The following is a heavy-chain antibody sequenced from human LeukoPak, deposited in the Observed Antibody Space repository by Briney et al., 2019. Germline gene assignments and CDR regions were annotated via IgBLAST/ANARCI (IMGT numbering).Heavy chain of an antibody. D-gene: IGHD1-26*01. V-gene: IGHV1-69*13. Sequence: ASVKVSCKASGGTFSSYAISWVRQAPGQGLEWMGGIIPIFGTANYAQKFQGRVTITADESTSTAYMELSSLRSEDTAVYYCAREGTYSGSYYWWFDPWGQGTLVTVSS. J-gene: IGHJ5*02. CDR3: AREGTYSGSYYWWFDP. CDR1: GGTFSSYA. CDR2: IIPIFGTA.